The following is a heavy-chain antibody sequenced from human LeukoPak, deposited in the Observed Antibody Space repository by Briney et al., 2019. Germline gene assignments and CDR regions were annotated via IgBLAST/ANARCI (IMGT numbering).Heavy chain of an antibody. Sequence: GGSLRLSFAPSGFTLSSYAMTWVRQAPGKGLEWVSVIYSGGSTYYADSVKGRFTISRDKSKNTVYLQMNSLRFEDTAMYYCARNWFDPWGQGTLVTVSS. CDR1: GFTLSSYA. CDR3: ARNWFDP. J-gene: IGHJ5*02. V-gene: IGHV3-53*05. CDR2: IYSGGST.